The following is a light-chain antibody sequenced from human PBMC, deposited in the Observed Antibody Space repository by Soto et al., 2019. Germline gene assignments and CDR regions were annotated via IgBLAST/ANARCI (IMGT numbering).Light chain of an antibody. V-gene: IGKV3-20*01. CDR1: QSVSSSY. J-gene: IGKJ2*01. Sequence: VLTQSPGTLSLSPGERATLSCRASQSVSSSYLAWYQQKPGQAPRLLIYGASSRATGIPDRFSGSGSGTDFTLTISRLEPEDFAVYYCQQYGSSPRYTFGQGTKLEI. CDR2: GAS. CDR3: QQYGSSPRYT.